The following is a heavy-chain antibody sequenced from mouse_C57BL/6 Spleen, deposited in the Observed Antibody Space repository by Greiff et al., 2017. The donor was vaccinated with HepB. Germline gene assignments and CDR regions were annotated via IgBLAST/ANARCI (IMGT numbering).Heavy chain of an antibody. CDR2: IDPETGGT. D-gene: IGHD2-3*01. CDR1: GYTFTDYE. CDR3: TRYLDGYYGGFAY. V-gene: IGHV1-15*01. J-gene: IGHJ3*01. Sequence: VKLQESGAELVRPGASVTLSCKASGYTFTDYEMHWVKQTPVHGLEWIGAIDPETGGTAYNQKLKGKAILTADKSSSQAYMELSSLTSEDSAVYYCTRYLDGYYGGFAYWGQGTLVTVSA.